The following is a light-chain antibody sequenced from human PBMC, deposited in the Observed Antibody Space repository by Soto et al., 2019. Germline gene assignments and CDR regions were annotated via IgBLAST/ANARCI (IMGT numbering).Light chain of an antibody. CDR2: DAS. CDR3: QQRSTWPRT. J-gene: IGKJ3*01. CDR1: QSVRTY. V-gene: IGKV3-11*01. Sequence: IVLTQSPATLSLSPGERATLSCRASQSVRTYLAWSQPKRGQAPRLLIYDASNRATGTPVRFSGSGSGTDFTLTISGLEPEDFAVYSCQQRSTWPRTFGPGTKVDI.